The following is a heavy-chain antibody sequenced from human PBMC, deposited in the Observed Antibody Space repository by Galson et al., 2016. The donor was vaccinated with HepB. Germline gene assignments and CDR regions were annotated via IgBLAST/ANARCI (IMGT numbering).Heavy chain of an antibody. CDR2: ISGDGGSR. CDR3: ARGVYGDHGWFDY. D-gene: IGHD4-17*01. CDR1: GFIFTNFV. J-gene: IGHJ4*02. Sequence: SLRLSCAASGFIFTNFVMSWVRKAPGKGLEWVSNISGDGGSRYYADSVKGRFTISRGNSKNTLFLQMNTLRAEDTAVYYCARGVYGDHGWFDYWGQGTLVTVSS. V-gene: IGHV3-23*01.